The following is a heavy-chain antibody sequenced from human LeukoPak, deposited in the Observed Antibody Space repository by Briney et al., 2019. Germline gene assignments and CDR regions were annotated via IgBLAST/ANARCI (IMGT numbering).Heavy chain of an antibody. CDR3: ARVNWGYDSSGYYPFYYFDY. CDR1: GFIFNDYA. Sequence: GRSLRLSCAASGFIFNDYAMQWVRQAPGKGLEWVSGISWNSDYSGYADSVKGRFTISKDNAKNSLYLQMNSLRAEDTAVYYCARVNWGYDSSGYYPFYYFDYWGQGTLVTVSS. J-gene: IGHJ4*02. CDR2: ISWNSDYS. V-gene: IGHV3-9*01. D-gene: IGHD3-22*01.